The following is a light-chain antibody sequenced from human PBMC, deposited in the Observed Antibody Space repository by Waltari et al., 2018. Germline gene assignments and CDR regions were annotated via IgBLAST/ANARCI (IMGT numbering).Light chain of an antibody. CDR2: DNN. Sequence: QSVLTQPPSVSVAPGQKVTISCSGSSSNIGNNYVSWYQQLPGTAPKLLIYDNNKRPSGIPDRFSGSKSGTSATLGITGLQTGDEADYYCGTWDSSLSAGQGVFGGGTKLTVL. J-gene: IGLJ2*01. V-gene: IGLV1-51*01. CDR1: SSNIGNNY. CDR3: GTWDSSLSAGQGV.